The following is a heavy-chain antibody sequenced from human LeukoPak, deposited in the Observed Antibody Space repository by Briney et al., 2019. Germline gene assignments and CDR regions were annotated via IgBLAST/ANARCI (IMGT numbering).Heavy chain of an antibody. V-gene: IGHV5-51*01. CDR1: GYSFTTYW. J-gene: IGHJ4*02. D-gene: IGHD3/OR15-3a*01. Sequence: ESLQISCKGSGYSFTTYWIGWVRQMPGKGLESMGIIYPGDSDTRYSPSFQGQVTISVDKSINTAYLQWTSLEASDTAMYYCARRGTLSLDYWGQGTLVTVSS. CDR2: IYPGDSDT. CDR3: ARRGTLSLDY.